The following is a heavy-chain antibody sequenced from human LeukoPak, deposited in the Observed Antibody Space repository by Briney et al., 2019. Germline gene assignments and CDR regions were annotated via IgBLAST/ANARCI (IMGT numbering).Heavy chain of an antibody. CDR1: GFTFSSYA. V-gene: IGHV3-23*01. Sequence: GGSLRLSCAASGFTFSSYAMSSVRQAPGKGLEWVSAISGSGGSTYSAASVKGRFTISRDNSKTTLYLQMNSLRAEDTAVYYCAKRGYYYDSSGYYYFDYWGQGTLVTVSS. CDR3: AKRGYYYDSSGYYYFDY. CDR2: ISGSGGST. J-gene: IGHJ4*02. D-gene: IGHD3-22*01.